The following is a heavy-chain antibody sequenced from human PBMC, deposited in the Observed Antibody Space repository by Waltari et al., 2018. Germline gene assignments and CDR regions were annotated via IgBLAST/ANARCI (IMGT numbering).Heavy chain of an antibody. CDR2: VSYSGTT. CDR1: GVPITSNSLY. V-gene: IGHV4-39*01. Sequence: QLQLQESGPRLVRPSETLSLICRLSGVPITSNSLYWAWIRQSPGQGLAWIGTVSYSGTTYISPSLKSRVSVSRDTSKNQVSLILGSVTAADMAVYYCATYIGASVGTAAFDVWGQGTMVTVSS. CDR3: ATYIGASVGTAAFDV. D-gene: IGHD5-12*01. J-gene: IGHJ3*01.